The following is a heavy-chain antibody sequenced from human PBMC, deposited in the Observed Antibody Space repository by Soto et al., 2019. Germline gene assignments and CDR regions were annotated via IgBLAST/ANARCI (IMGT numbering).Heavy chain of an antibody. CDR2: IYPGDSDT. D-gene: IGHD1-26*01. CDR1: GYSFTSYW. J-gene: IGHJ6*02. Sequence: GESLKISCKDYGYSFTSYWIGWVRQMTGKGLEWMGMIYPGDSDTRYSPAFKGQVTISAGKSISTAYRQWSSLKASDTSMYYCARRELHYYSYVMDVWDQGTTVTVSS. V-gene: IGHV5-51*01. CDR3: ARRELHYYSYVMDV.